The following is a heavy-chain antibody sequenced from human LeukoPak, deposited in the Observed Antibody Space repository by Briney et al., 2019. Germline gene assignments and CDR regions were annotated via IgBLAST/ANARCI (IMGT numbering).Heavy chain of an antibody. D-gene: IGHD3-22*01. Sequence: GGSLRLSCAASGFTFNSYAMTWVRQAPGKGLEWVSAISGGGVNTYYADSLKGRFTISRENSKNMLYLQMNSLRPQDTAVYYCAKTVGYSGYFSPWGQGTLVTVSS. CDR3: AKTVGYSGYFSP. CDR2: ISGGGVNT. V-gene: IGHV3-23*01. CDR1: GFTFNSYA. J-gene: IGHJ5*02.